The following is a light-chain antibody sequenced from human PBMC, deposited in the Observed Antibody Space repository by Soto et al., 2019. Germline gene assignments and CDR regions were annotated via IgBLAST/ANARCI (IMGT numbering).Light chain of an antibody. J-gene: IGKJ1*01. Sequence: DIVMTQSPDSLAVSLGERATINCKSSQSLFYSSNNKDYLAWYQQKPGQPPRLLIYWASTRESGVPERFSGSGSGTHFTLTVSSLQAEDVAVYYCQQYFSTPWTFGQGTKVEIK. V-gene: IGKV4-1*01. CDR1: QSLFYSSNNKDY. CDR3: QQYFSTPWT. CDR2: WAS.